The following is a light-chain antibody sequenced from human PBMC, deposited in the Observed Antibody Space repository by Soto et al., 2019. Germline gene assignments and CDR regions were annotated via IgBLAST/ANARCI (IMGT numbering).Light chain of an antibody. Sequence: DIQMTQSPSTLSGSVGDRVTITCRASQTISSGLAWYQQKPGKAPKLLIYKASTLKSGVPSRFSGSGSGTEFPLTISSLQPDDFATYYCQHYTSYSEAFGQGTKVELK. V-gene: IGKV1-5*03. CDR3: QHYTSYSEA. CDR1: QTISSG. CDR2: KAS. J-gene: IGKJ1*01.